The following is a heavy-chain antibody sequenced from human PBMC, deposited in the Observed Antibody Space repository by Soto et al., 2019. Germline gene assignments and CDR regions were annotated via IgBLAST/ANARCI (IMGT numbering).Heavy chain of an antibody. CDR1: GFKFSTYG. CDR2: ISYDGNNK. V-gene: IGHV3-30*18. CDR3: AKGLVGYVFGVQDYYFGMDV. D-gene: IGHD1-26*01. Sequence: QVQLVESGGGVVQPGRSLRLSCGASGFKFSTYGMHWVRQAPGKGLEWVAVISYDGNNKDYADSVKGRFTISRDNSKNQSYLQMNSLRAEDTAVYYCAKGLVGYVFGVQDYYFGMDVWGQGTTVAVSS. J-gene: IGHJ6*02.